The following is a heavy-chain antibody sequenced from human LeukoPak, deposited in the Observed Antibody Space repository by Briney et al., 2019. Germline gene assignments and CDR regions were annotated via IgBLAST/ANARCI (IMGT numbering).Heavy chain of an antibody. J-gene: IGHJ4*02. CDR1: RFTISFYW. D-gene: IGHD6-19*01. CDR3: ARAVLGSVAGVAY. Sequence: GGSLRLSCAASRFTISFYWMSWVRQAPGKGLEWVANINQVASEKNYVDSVKGRFTISRDNAKNTLYLQMNSLRHEDTAVYYCARAVLGSVAGVAYWGQGTLVTVSS. V-gene: IGHV3-7*02. CDR2: INQVASEK.